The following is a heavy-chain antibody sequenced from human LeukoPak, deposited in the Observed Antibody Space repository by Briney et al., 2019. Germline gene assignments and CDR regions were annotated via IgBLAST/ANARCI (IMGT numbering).Heavy chain of an antibody. CDR2: IYYSGST. J-gene: IGHJ5*02. CDR1: GGSIGSYY. D-gene: IGHD2-8*01. CDR3: ARAPSDAWFDP. Sequence: PSETLSLTCTVSGGSIGSYYWSWIRQPPGKGLEWIGYIYYSGSTNYNPSLKSRLTISQDTSKNQFSLRLRSVTAADTAVYYCARAPSDAWFDPWGQGTLVTVSS. V-gene: IGHV4-59*12.